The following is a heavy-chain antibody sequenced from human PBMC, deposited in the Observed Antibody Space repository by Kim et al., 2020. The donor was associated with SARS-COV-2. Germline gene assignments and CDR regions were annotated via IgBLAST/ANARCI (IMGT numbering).Heavy chain of an antibody. CDR1: GFTFTGYY. V-gene: IGHV1-2*02. CDR2: INPNSGGT. Sequence: ASVKVSCKASGFTFTGYYIHWARQAPGQGLEWMGWINPNSGGTNYAQKFQGRVTMTRDTSISTAYMDLTRLKSDDTAVYYCARGRWDYWGQGTLVTVSS. J-gene: IGHJ4*02. CDR3: ARGRWDY.